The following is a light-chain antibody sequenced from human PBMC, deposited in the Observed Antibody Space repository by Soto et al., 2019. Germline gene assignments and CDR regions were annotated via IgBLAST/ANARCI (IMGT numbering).Light chain of an antibody. J-gene: IGKJ1*01. V-gene: IGKV3-15*01. CDR2: GAS. CDR3: QQYNYYST. Sequence: EVVMTQSPGTLSVSLGESATLACRASQSVDGYLAWYQQKPGQAPRLLIYGASTRATGVTARFRGGGSGTEFTLTISSLQSEDSAVYYCQQYNYYSTFGQGTKVDIK. CDR1: QSVDGY.